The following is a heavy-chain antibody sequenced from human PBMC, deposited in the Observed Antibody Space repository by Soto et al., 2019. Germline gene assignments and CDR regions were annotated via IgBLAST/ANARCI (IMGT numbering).Heavy chain of an antibody. D-gene: IGHD2-2*01. Sequence: QVQLVQSGAEVKKPGSSVKVSCKASGGTFSSYTISWVRQAPGQGLEWMGRIIPILGIANYAQKFQGRVTIPADKSTSTAYMELSSLRSEDTAVYYCARRAGIPAAANDAFDIWGQGTMVTVSS. CDR2: IIPILGIA. V-gene: IGHV1-69*02. CDR1: GGTFSSYT. CDR3: ARRAGIPAAANDAFDI. J-gene: IGHJ3*02.